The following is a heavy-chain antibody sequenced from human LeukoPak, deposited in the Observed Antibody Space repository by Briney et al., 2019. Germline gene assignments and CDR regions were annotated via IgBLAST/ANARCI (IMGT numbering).Heavy chain of an antibody. D-gene: IGHD5-12*01. V-gene: IGHV3-7*01. Sequence: GGSLTLSCVDFGFTFSTYWMTWVRQAPGKGLEWVANIKYDGSEKYYVDSVKGRFTISRDNAKKSLYLQMNSLRPDDTAVYYCARDVGLSGYDLLDYWGQGTLVTVSS. CDR2: IKYDGSEK. CDR3: ARDVGLSGYDLLDY. J-gene: IGHJ4*02. CDR1: GFTFSTYW.